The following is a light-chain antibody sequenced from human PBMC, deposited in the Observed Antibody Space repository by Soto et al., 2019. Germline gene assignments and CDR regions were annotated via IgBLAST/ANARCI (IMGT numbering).Light chain of an antibody. V-gene: IGLV1-40*01. J-gene: IGLJ2*01. CDR2: VNS. Sequence: QSVLTQPPSVSGAPGQRDTISYTGSSSNIGAGYDVHWYQQLPGTAPKLLIYVNSNRPSGVPDRFSGSKSGTSASLAITGLQAEDEADYYCQSYDSSLSAVVFGGGTKLTVL. CDR1: SSNIGAGYD. CDR3: QSYDSSLSAVV.